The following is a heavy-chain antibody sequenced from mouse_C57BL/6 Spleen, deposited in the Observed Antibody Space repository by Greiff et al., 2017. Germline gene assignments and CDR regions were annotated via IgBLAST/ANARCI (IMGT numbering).Heavy chain of an antibody. Sequence: VQLKQSGAELVRPGASVKLSCTASGFNIKDDYMHWVKQRPEQGLEWIGWIDPENGDTEYASKFQGKATITADTSSNTAYLQLSSLTSEDTAVYYCTEDSNYAWFAYWGQGTLVTVSA. CDR3: TEDSNYAWFAY. CDR2: IDPENGDT. CDR1: GFNIKDDY. J-gene: IGHJ3*01. V-gene: IGHV14-4*01. D-gene: IGHD2-5*01.